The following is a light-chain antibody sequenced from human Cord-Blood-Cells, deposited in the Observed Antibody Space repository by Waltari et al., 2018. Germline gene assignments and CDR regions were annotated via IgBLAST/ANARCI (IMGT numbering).Light chain of an antibody. CDR1: SSDVGGYNY. CDR2: HLS. J-gene: IGLJ1*01. CDR3: SSYTSSSTYV. Sequence: QSALTQPASVSGSPGQSITISCTGTSSDVGGYNYVSWYQQHPGKAPKLMIYHLSKRPSGVSPRFSGSKSGNTASLTISGLQAEEEADYYCSSYTSSSTYVFGTGTKVTIL. V-gene: IGLV2-14*01.